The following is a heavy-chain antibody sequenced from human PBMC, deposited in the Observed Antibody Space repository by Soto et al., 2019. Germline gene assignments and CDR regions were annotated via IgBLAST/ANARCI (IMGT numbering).Heavy chain of an antibody. Sequence: QVQLVQSGAEVKKPGASVKVSCKASGYTFTSYYMHWVRQAPGQGLEWMGIINPSGGSTSYAQKFQGSVTMTRDTSTSTVYMELSSLRSEDTAVYYCARAITMVRGVIITLPDYWGQGTLVTVSS. V-gene: IGHV1-46*01. CDR2: INPSGGST. D-gene: IGHD3-10*01. CDR3: ARAITMVRGVIITLPDY. CDR1: GYTFTSYY. J-gene: IGHJ4*02.